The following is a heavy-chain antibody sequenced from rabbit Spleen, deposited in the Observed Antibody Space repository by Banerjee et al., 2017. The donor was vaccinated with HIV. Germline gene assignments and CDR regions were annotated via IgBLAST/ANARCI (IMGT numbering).Heavy chain of an antibody. D-gene: IGHD1-1*01. CDR2: IVTGSSGST. Sequence: QSLEESGGDLVKPGASLTLTCTASASGFSFSINYYMCWVRQAPGKGLEWIACIVTGSSGSTYYASWAKGRFTISSDNAQNTVFLQMTSLTASDTATYFCARGGASSSGYPNLWGPGTLVTVS. V-gene: IGHV1S40*01. CDR1: GFSFSINYY. J-gene: IGHJ4*01. CDR3: ARGGASSSGYPNL.